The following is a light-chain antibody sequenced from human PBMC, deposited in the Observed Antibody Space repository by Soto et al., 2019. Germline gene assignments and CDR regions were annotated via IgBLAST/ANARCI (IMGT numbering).Light chain of an antibody. CDR3: CSYAGSYTYV. J-gene: IGLJ1*01. Sequence: QSALTQPRSVSGSPGQSVTISCTGTSSDVGDYNFVSWYQQHPGKAPKLMIYDVSKRPSGVPDRFSGSKSGNTASLTISGLQAEYEADYYCCSYAGSYTYVFGTGTKVTVL. CDR2: DVS. V-gene: IGLV2-11*01. CDR1: SSDVGDYNF.